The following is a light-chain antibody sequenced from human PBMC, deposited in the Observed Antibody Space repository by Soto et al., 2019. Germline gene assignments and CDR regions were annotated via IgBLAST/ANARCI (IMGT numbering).Light chain of an antibody. CDR3: QSYDRSLRGYV. CDR2: GNS. Sequence: QSVLTQPPSVSEAPGQRVTISCTGSSSNIGAGYDVHWYQQLPGTAPKLLIYGNSIRPSGVPDRFSGSKSGTSASLAITGLQAEDEADYYCQSYDRSLRGYVFGTGTKVTVL. V-gene: IGLV1-40*01. J-gene: IGLJ1*01. CDR1: SSNIGAGYD.